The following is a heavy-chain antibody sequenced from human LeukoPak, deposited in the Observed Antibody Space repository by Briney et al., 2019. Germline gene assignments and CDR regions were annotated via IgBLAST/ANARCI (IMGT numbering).Heavy chain of an antibody. J-gene: IGHJ5*02. CDR1: AYTFTGYY. D-gene: IGHD2-2*01. CDR3: ARDNCSSTSCYGWFDP. CDR2: INPNSGGT. Sequence: ASVNVSCKASAYTFTGYYMHWVRQAPGQGLEWMGWINPNSGGTNYAQKFQGRVTMTRDTSISTAYMELSRLRSDDTAVYYCARDNCSSTSCYGWFDPWGQGTLVTVSS. V-gene: IGHV1-2*02.